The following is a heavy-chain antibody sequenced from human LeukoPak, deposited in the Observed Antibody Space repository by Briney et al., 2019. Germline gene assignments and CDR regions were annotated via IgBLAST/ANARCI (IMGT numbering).Heavy chain of an antibody. Sequence: GGSLRLSCAASGFTVSGNYMSWVRQAPGKGLEWVSVMYSGGSTYYADSVKGRFTISRDNSKKTLYLQMNSLRAEDTAVYYCARGTERDSSGYYQWDYWGQGTLVTVSS. CDR2: MYSGGST. J-gene: IGHJ4*02. CDR1: GFTVSGNY. CDR3: ARGTERDSSGYYQWDY. D-gene: IGHD3-22*01. V-gene: IGHV3-53*01.